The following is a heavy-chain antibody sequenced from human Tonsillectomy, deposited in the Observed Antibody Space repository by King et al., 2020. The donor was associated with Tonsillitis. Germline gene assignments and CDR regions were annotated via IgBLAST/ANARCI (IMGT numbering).Heavy chain of an antibody. CDR1: GFTFSNSG. V-gene: IGHV3-30*18. Sequence: MQLVQSGGGVVQPGRSLRLSCAASGFTFSNSGMHWVRQAPGKGLEWVAVISYDGSNKYYADSVKGRFTISRDNSKNTLYLQMNSLRAEDTAVYYCAKHFDYGDYGGASGGWYFDYWGQGTLVTVSS. CDR3: AKHFDYGDYGGASGGWYFDY. CDR2: ISYDGSNK. J-gene: IGHJ4*02. D-gene: IGHD4-17*01.